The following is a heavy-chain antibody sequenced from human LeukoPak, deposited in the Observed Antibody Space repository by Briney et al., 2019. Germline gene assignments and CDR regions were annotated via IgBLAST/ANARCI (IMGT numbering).Heavy chain of an antibody. D-gene: IGHD6-13*01. CDR1: GYSFTSYW. CDR3: AREKQQLVRPSYYYYYGMDV. Sequence: GESLKISCKGSGYSFTSYWIGWVRQMPGKGLEWMGIIYPGDSDTRYGPPFQGQVTISADKSISTAYLQWSSLKASDTAMYYCAREKQQLVRPSYYYYYGMDVWGQGTTVTVSS. J-gene: IGHJ6*02. V-gene: IGHV5-51*01. CDR2: IYPGDSDT.